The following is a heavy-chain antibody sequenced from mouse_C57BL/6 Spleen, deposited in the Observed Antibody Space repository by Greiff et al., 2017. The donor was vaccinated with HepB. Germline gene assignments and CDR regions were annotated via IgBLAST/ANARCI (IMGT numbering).Heavy chain of an antibody. J-gene: IGHJ4*01. CDR3: ARRFYYGSSYKSMDY. CDR1: GYSFTGYY. Sequence: VQLQQSGPELVKPGASVKISCKASGYSFTGYYINWVKQSPEKSLEWIGEINPSTGGTTYNQKFKAKATLTVDKSSSTAYMQLKSLTSEDSAVYYCARRFYYGSSYKSMDYWGQGTSVTVSS. V-gene: IGHV1-42*01. CDR2: INPSTGGT. D-gene: IGHD1-1*01.